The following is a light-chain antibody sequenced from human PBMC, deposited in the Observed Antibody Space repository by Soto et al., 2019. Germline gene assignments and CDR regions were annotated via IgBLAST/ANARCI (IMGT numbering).Light chain of an antibody. V-gene: IGKV1-9*01. Sequence: DIQLTQSPSFLSASVGDTVTITCRASQAMSTYLAWYQQKPGKVPKLLIRSASTLQSGVPPRFSGGGSVTEFTLTISALQPDDSGIYYCQQLNGYQLAFGEGTNVEIK. CDR3: QQLNGYQLA. CDR1: QAMSTY. J-gene: IGKJ4*01. CDR2: SAS.